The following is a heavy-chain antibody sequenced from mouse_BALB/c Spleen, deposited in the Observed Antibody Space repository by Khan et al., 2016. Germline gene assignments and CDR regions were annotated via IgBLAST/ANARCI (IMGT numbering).Heavy chain of an antibody. Sequence: EVQLQESGPGLVKPSQSLSLTCTVTGYSITSDYAWNWIRQFPGNKLEWMGYIRYSSSTTYNPSLKSRITITRDTSKNQFFLQLYSVTTEDTATCYCTSAPTATRYFEVWGAGTTVTVSS. CDR3: TSAPTATRYFEV. V-gene: IGHV3-2*02. D-gene: IGHD1-2*01. J-gene: IGHJ1*01. CDR1: GYSITSDYA. CDR2: IRYSSST.